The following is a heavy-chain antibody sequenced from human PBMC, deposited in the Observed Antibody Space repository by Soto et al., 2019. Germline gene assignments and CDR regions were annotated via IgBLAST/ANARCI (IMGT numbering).Heavy chain of an antibody. CDR3: AKSLRGGTLYYGMDV. J-gene: IGHJ6*02. CDR2: ISGSGSST. CDR1: GFTFSSYA. V-gene: IGHV3-23*01. D-gene: IGHD3-16*01. Sequence: GGSLRLSCAASGFTFSSYAMSWVRQAPGKGLEWVSAISGSGSSTYYADSVKGRFTISRDNSKNTLYLQMNSLRAEDTAVYYCAKSLRGGTLYYGMDVWGQGTTVTVSS.